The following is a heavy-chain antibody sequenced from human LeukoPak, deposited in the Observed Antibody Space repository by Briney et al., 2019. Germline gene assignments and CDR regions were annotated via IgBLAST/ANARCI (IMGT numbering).Heavy chain of an antibody. V-gene: IGHV4-30-4*08. D-gene: IGHD6-6*01. J-gene: IGHJ4*02. CDR2: IYYSGST. Sequence: KPSQTLSLTCTVSGGSISSGDYYWSWIRQPPGKGLEWIGYIYYSGSTYYNPSLQSRVTISVDTSKNQFSLKLSSVTAADTAVYYCARVPIAARPLGFDYWGQGTLVTVSS. CDR3: ARVPIAARPLGFDY. CDR1: GGSISSGDYY.